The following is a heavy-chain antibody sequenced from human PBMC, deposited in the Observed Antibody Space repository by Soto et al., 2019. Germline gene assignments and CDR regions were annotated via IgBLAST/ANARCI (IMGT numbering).Heavy chain of an antibody. J-gene: IGHJ4*02. Sequence: QVQLVESGGGVVQPGESLRLSCAASGFTFSAYVLHWVRQAPGKGLEWVANIWYDGTDQFYADSVKGRFTMSKDTSKNTLYLQMNNLGAEDTDVYYCARGSGWYNYWGQGTLVTVSS. V-gene: IGHV3-33*01. CDR2: IWYDGTDQ. CDR1: GFTFSAYV. D-gene: IGHD6-19*01. CDR3: ARGSGWYNY.